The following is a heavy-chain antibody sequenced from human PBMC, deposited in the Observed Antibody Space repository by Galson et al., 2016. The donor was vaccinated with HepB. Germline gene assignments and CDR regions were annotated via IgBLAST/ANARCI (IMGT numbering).Heavy chain of an antibody. CDR2: INPIAGTT. Sequence: SVKVSCKASGYTFIIYYIHRVRQAPGQGLEWMGIINPIAGTTTYEQRFQGRLTLTRDTSTSTVYMDLSSLTSEDTAVHYCTRERGSHGFDYWGQGTLVTVSS. D-gene: IGHD3-16*01. V-gene: IGHV1-46*01. J-gene: IGHJ4*02. CDR3: TRERGSHGFDY. CDR1: GYTFIIYY.